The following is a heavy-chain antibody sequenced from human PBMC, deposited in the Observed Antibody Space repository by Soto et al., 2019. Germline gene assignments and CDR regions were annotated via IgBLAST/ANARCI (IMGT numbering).Heavy chain of an antibody. CDR1: GFTFSTYA. CDR2: ISGSGGST. D-gene: IGHD3-10*01. V-gene: IGHV3-23*01. Sequence: EVQLLESGGGLVQPGGSLRLSCAASGFTFSTYAMSWVRQAPGKGLVWVSAISGSGGSTFYADSVKGRFTISRDNSKNTLYLQMNSLRTEDTAVYYCAHPRGFGVFDAYDLWGQGTMVTVSS. J-gene: IGHJ3*01. CDR3: AHPRGFGVFDAYDL.